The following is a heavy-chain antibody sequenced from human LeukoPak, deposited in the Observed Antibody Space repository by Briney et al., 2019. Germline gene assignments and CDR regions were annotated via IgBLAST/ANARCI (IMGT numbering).Heavy chain of an antibody. V-gene: IGHV1-2*02. D-gene: IGHD3-10*01. CDR1: GYTFTGYY. CDR2: INPNSRGT. Sequence: ASLKVSCKAAGYTFTGYYMHWVRQAPGQGLEWMGWINPNSRGTNYAQKFQGRVTMTRDTSISTAYMELSRLTSDDTAVYYCARDPPIGGADVFDIWGQGTMVTVSS. J-gene: IGHJ3*02. CDR3: ARDPPIGGADVFDI.